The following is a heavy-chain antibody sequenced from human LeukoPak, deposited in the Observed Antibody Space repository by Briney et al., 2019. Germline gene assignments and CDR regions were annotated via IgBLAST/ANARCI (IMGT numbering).Heavy chain of an antibody. CDR3: ARLLGYKVLDY. D-gene: IGHD1-14*01. V-gene: IGHV3-7*05. J-gene: IGHJ4*02. CDR1: GFTFNSYA. CDR2: INQDGCAN. Sequence: GGSLRLSCTASGFTFNSYALNWVRQAPGQGQELVANINQDGCANYYAGSVKSRFTISSDNAKNSLYLQMNSLRAEDTAVYYCARLLGYKVLDYWGQGTLVTDSS.